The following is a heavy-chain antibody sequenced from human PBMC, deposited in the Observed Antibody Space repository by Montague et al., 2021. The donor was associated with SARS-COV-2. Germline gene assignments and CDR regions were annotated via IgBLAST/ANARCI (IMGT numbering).Heavy chain of an antibody. CDR3: TRGIDSYKTGY. J-gene: IGHJ4*02. V-gene: IGHV4-61*01. D-gene: IGHD6-13*01. Sequence: SETLSLTCTVSAGSVISTYPHWHWVRQSPRRGLEWIGGYLFHIDTADYNASLRSRVTISVDTSKNQFSLKLTSVTAADTAVYYCTRGIDSYKTGYWGQGIQVTVSS. CDR1: AGSVISTYPH. CDR2: LFHIDTA.